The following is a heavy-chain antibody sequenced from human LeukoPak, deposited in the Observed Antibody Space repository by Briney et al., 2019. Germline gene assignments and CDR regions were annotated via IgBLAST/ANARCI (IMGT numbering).Heavy chain of an antibody. CDR2: ISAYNGNT. D-gene: IGHD6-6*01. Sequence: GSVKVSCKASGYTFTSYGISWVRQAPGQGLEWMGWISAYNGNTNYAQKLQGRVTMTTDTSTSTAYMELRSLRSDDTAVYYCARDREYSSSHYYYGMDVWGQGTTVTVSS. CDR3: ARDREYSSSHYYYGMDV. J-gene: IGHJ6*02. CDR1: GYTFTSYG. V-gene: IGHV1-18*01.